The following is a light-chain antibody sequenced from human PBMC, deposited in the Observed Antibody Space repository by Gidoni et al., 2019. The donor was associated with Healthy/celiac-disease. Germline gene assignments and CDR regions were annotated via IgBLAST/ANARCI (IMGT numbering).Light chain of an antibody. CDR3: QQSNSLYT. CDR2: AAS. Sequence: DIQMPQAPSSRSASVGDRVTTTCRARQSISSYLNWYQQKPGKAPKLLIYAASSLQSGVPSRFSGSGSGTDFTLTISSLQPEDFATYYCQQSNSLYTFGQETKLEIK. J-gene: IGKJ2*01. CDR1: QSISSY. V-gene: IGKV1-39*01.